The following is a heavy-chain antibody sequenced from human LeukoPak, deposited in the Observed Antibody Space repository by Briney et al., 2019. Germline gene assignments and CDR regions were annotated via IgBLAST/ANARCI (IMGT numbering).Heavy chain of an antibody. CDR1: GFTFSSYI. J-gene: IGHJ4*02. CDR2: IRFDGSNK. CDR3: AKDLGIVVPSSFDY. V-gene: IGHV3-30*02. Sequence: GGSLRLSSAASGFTFSSYITHWGPQAPSKGLGWVAFIRFDGSNKYYADSVKGGFTISRDNSKNTLYLQMNSLRAEDTAVYYCAKDLGIVVPSSFDYWGQGTLVTVSS. D-gene: IGHD3-22*01.